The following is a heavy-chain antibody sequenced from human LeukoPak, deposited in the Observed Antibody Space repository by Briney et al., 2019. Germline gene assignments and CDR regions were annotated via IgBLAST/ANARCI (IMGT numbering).Heavy chain of an antibody. CDR2: IYYSGST. V-gene: IGHV4-59*01. Sequence: SETLSLTCTVSGDSISSYYWSWTRQPPGKGLEWLGYIYYSGSTNYNTSLKSRITISVDTSKNQFSLKLSSVTAADTAVYYCARYCSGGSCYDYWGQGTLVTVSS. J-gene: IGHJ4*02. CDR3: ARYCSGGSCYDY. D-gene: IGHD2-15*01. CDR1: GDSISSYY.